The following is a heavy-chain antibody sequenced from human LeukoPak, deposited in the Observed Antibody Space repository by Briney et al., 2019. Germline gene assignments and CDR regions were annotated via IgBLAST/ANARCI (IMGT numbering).Heavy chain of an antibody. CDR1: GFIFNNYN. CDR2: ISSSSSYI. V-gene: IGHV3-21*01. CDR3: ARGGEQWLDLYYFDY. Sequence: GGSLRLSCAASGFIFNNYNMNWVRQAPGKGLEWVSLISSSSSYIYYADSVKGRFTISRDNAKNSLYLQMNSLRAEDTAVYYCARGGEQWLDLYYFDYWGQGTLVTVSS. J-gene: IGHJ4*02. D-gene: IGHD6-19*01.